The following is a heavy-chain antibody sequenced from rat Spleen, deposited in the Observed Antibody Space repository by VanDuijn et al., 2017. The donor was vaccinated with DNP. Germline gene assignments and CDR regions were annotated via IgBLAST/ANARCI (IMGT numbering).Heavy chain of an antibody. CDR2: ISYDGGST. CDR1: GFTFSDYY. J-gene: IGHJ2*01. Sequence: EVQLVESGGGLVQPGRSLKLSCAASGFTFSDYYMAWVRQAPTKGLEWVTPISYDGGSTYYRDSVKGRFTISRDNAKSSLYLQMDSLRSEDTATYYWTTDVYGPDYWGQGVMVTVSS. V-gene: IGHV5-20*01. D-gene: IGHD1-11*01. CDR3: TTDVYGPDY.